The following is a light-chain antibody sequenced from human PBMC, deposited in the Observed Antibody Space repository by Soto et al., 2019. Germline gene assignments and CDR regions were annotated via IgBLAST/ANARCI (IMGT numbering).Light chain of an antibody. J-gene: IGKJ1*01. V-gene: IGKV3-15*01. CDR2: GAS. CDR3: QQYNNWPQT. CDR1: QSLSSS. Sequence: EIVLTQSPGPLSLSPGERVTLSCRXSQSLSSSSLAWYQQKPGQAPRLLIYGASTRATGIPARFSGSGSGTEFTLTISSLQSEDFAVYYCQQYNNWPQTFGQGTKVDIK.